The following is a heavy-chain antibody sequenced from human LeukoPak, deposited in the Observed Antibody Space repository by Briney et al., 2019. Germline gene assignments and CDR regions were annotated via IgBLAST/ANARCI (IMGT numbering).Heavy chain of an antibody. CDR1: GFTVSGNY. CDR2: IYSGETT. J-gene: IGHJ6*02. D-gene: IGHD3-10*01. CDR3: AREGYDYGSGRSPDDYYYGMDV. V-gene: IGHV3-66*01. Sequence: SGGSLRLSCAASGFTVSGNYISWVRQSPGKGLEWVSVIYSGETTYYADSVRGRFTLSRDNFKNTVYLQMNSLRAEDTAVYYCAREGYDYGSGRSPDDYYYGMDVWGQGTTVTVSS.